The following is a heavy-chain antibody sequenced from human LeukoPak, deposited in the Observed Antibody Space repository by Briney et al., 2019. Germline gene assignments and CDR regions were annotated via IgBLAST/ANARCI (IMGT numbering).Heavy chain of an antibody. V-gene: IGHV4-59*01. J-gene: IGHJ4*02. CDR2: IYYSGST. CDR1: GGSISSYY. CDR3: ARDLGSGSYYGYFDY. D-gene: IGHD3-10*01. Sequence: SETLSLTCTVSGGSISSYYWSWIRQPPGKGLEWIRYIYYSGSTNYNPSLKSRVTISVDTSKNQFSLKLSSVTAADTAVYYCARDLGSGSYYGYFDYWGQGTLVTVSS.